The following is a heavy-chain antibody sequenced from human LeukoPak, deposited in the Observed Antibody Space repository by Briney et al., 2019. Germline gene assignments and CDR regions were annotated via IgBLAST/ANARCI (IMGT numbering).Heavy chain of an antibody. CDR1: GFTFSDYY. Sequence: GGSLRLSYAASGFTFSDYYMSWIRQAPGKGLEWVSYISSSGSTIYYADSVKGRFTISRDNAKNSLYLQMNSLRAEDTAVYYCARARSGYYYGSGSYYTYFDYWGQGTLVTVSS. J-gene: IGHJ4*02. CDR3: ARARSGYYYGSGSYYTYFDY. V-gene: IGHV3-11*01. CDR2: ISSSGSTI. D-gene: IGHD3-10*01.